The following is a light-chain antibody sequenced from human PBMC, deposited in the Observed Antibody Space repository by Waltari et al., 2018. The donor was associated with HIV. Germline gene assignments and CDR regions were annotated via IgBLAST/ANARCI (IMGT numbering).Light chain of an antibody. V-gene: IGLV2-11*01. CDR2: DVT. J-gene: IGLJ2*01. CDR3: CSYAGNYRV. CDR1: SSDVGGYDY. Sequence: QSALTQPRSVSGSPGQSVTISCTGTSSDVGGYDYVSWYQQHPGRAPKLIISDVTKRPSGVPDRFSGSKSDNTASLTISGLQAEDEADYYCCSYAGNYRVFGGGTKLTVL.